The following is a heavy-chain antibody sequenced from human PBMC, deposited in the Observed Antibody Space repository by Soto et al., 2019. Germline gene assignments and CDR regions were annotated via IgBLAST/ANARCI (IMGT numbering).Heavy chain of an antibody. J-gene: IGHJ4*02. CDR1: GGSISSYY. CDR2: IYYSGST. Sequence: SETLSLTCTVSGGSISSYYWSWIRQPPGKGLEWIGYIYYSGSTSYNPSLKSRVTISVDTSKNQFSLKLSSVTAADTAVYYCAGKYRASFDYWGQGYLVPVSP. D-gene: IGHD2-2*02. V-gene: IGHV4-59*01. CDR3: AGKYRASFDY.